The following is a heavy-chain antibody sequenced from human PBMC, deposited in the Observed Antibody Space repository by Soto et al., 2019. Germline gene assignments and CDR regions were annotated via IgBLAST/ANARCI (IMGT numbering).Heavy chain of an antibody. CDR3: TTDRKGRRWFYWLLYGVRFVY. J-gene: IGHJ4*02. D-gene: IGHD3-9*01. CDR1: GFTFSNAW. CDR2: IKSKTDGGTT. V-gene: IGHV3-15*01. Sequence: AGGSLRLSCAASGFTFSNAWMSWVRQAPGKGLEWVGRIKSKTDGGTTDYAAPVKGRFTISRDDSKNTLYLQMNSLKTEDTAEYYCTTDRKGRRWFYWLLYGVRFVYWDQGTLVEVFS.